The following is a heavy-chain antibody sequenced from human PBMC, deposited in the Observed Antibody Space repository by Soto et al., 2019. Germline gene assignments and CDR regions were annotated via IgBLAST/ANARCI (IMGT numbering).Heavy chain of an antibody. J-gene: IGHJ4*02. CDR3: TRATLN. CDR1: GGSIGSGGYY. CDR2: IYYSGST. Sequence: PSETLSLTCTVSGGSIGSGGYYWGGIRQHPGKGLEWIGYIYYSGSTYYNPSLKSRVTISVDTSKNQFSLKLSSVTAADTAVYYCTRATLNRGQGTLVTVST. V-gene: IGHV4-39*01.